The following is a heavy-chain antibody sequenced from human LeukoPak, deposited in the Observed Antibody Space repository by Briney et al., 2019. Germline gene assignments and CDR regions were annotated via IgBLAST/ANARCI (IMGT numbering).Heavy chain of an antibody. CDR3: ARGSYYYDSSGSR. J-gene: IGHJ4*02. CDR1: GYTFTSYG. CDR2: IIPIFGTA. Sequence: ASVKVSCKASGYTFTSYGISWVRQAPGQGLEWMGGIIPIFGTANYAQKFQGRVTITADESTSTAYMELSSLRSEGTAVYYCARGSYYYDSSGSRWGQGTLVTVSS. D-gene: IGHD3-22*01. V-gene: IGHV1-69*13.